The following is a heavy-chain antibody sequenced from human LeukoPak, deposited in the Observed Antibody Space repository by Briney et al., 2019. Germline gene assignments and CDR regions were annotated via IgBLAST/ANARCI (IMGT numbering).Heavy chain of an antibody. Sequence: ASVKVSCKASGYTFTGYYMHWVRQAPGQGLEWMGWINPNSGGTNYGQKFQGWVTMTRDTSISTAYMELSRLRSDDTAVYYCARVGNSQWLLATWGQGTLVTVSS. J-gene: IGHJ5*02. D-gene: IGHD6-19*01. CDR3: ARVGNSQWLLAT. V-gene: IGHV1-2*04. CDR1: GYTFTGYY. CDR2: INPNSGGT.